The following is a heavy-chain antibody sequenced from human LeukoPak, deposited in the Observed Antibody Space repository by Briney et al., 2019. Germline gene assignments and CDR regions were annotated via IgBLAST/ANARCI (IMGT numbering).Heavy chain of an antibody. CDR2: INAGNGNT. V-gene: IGHV1-3*01. D-gene: IGHD6-13*01. CDR3: ARYSSRYYGMDV. CDR1: GYTFTSYA. Sequence: ASVKVSCKASGYTFTSYAMHWVCQAPRQRLEWMGWINAGNGNTKYSQKFQGRVTITRDTSASTAYMELSSLRSEDTAVYYCARYSSRYYGMDVWGKGTTVTVSS. J-gene: IGHJ6*04.